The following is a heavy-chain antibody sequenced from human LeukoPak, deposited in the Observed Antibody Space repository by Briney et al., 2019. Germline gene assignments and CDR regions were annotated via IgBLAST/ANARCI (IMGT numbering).Heavy chain of an antibody. CDR2: IYSGGST. D-gene: IGHD3-3*01. CDR1: GFTVSSNY. V-gene: IGHV3-53*01. J-gene: IGHJ4*02. Sequence: GGSLRLSCAASGFTVSSNYMGWVRQAPGKGLEWVSVIYSGGSTYYADSVKGRFTISRDNSKNTLYLQMSSLRAEDTAVYYCARVSIGYYENYWGQGTLVTVSS. CDR3: ARVSIGYYENY.